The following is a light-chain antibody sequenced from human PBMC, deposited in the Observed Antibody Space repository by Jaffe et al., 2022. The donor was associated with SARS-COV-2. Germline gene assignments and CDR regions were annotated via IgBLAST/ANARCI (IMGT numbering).Light chain of an antibody. J-gene: IGLJ1*01. CDR1: SSDVGGYNY. V-gene: IGLV2-8*01. CDR2: EVS. Sequence: QSALTQPPSASGSPGQSVTISCTGTSSDVGGYNYVSWYQHHPGKAPKLMIYEVSKRPSGVPDRFSGSKSGNTASLTVSGLQAEDEADYYCSSFAGSNNYVFGTGTTVTVL. CDR3: SSFAGSNNYV.